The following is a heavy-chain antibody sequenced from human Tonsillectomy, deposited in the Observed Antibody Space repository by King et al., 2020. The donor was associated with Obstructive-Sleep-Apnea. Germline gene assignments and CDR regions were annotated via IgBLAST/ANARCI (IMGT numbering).Heavy chain of an antibody. V-gene: IGHV4-39*01. Sequence: QVQLQESGPGLVKPPETLSLTCTVSGDSISSTHYYWAWIRQPPGKGLEYLGRIFYRGTTYSDAPLKSRVSISVDTSKNQFSLRLSSVTAADTAVYYCARQIAHFESGWFRADSWGQGALVTVSS. CDR1: GDSISSTHYY. J-gene: IGHJ4*02. D-gene: IGHD6-19*01. CDR2: IFYRGTT. CDR3: ARQIAHFESGWFRADS.